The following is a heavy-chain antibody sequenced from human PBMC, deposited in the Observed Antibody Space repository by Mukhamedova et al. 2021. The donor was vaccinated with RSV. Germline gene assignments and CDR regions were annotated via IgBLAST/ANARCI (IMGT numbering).Heavy chain of an antibody. CDR2: IYSGGST. D-gene: IGHD6-6*01. Sequence: IYSGGSTYYADSVKGRFTISRHNSKNTLYLQMNSLRAEDTAVYYCARARLLYYFDYWGQGTLVTVSS. V-gene: IGHV3-53*04. J-gene: IGHJ4*02. CDR3: ARARLLYYFDY.